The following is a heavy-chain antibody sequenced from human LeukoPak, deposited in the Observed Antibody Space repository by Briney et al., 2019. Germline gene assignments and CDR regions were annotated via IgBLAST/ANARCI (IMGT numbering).Heavy chain of an antibody. J-gene: IGHJ4*02. CDR2: FYRGGSI. Sequence: GGSLRLSCAASGFTVSSNYMSGVRQAPGKGLEGVSVFYRGGSIYYADSVKGTFTRSSDNSKNTVYLQLNSLRVEDTAVYFCARDSHKGFWGQGVPVTVSS. V-gene: IGHV3-66*01. CDR3: ARDSHKGF. CDR1: GFTVSSNY.